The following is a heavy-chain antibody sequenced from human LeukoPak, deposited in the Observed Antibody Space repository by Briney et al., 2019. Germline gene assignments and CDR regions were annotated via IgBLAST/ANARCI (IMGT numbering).Heavy chain of an antibody. CDR2: FDPEDGET. J-gene: IGHJ4*02. CDR3: AREYCSSTSCLYYFDY. CDR1: GYTLTELS. V-gene: IGHV1-24*01. Sequence: ASVKVSCKVSGYTLTELSMHWVRQAPGKGLEWMGGFDPEDGETIYAQKFQGRVTMTEDTSTDTAYMELSSLRSEDTAVYYCAREYCSSTSCLYYFDYWGQGTLVTVSS. D-gene: IGHD2-2*01.